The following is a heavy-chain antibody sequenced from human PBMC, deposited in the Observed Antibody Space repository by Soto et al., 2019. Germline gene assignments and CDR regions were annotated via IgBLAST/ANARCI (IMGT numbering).Heavy chain of an antibody. D-gene: IGHD3-9*01. CDR2: IYWDDDK. V-gene: IGHV2-5*02. J-gene: IGHJ4*02. Sequence: QITLKESGPTLVKPTQTLTLTCTFSGFSLSTTEVGVAWIRQPPGKALEWLALIYWDDDKRYSPSLKSRLTITKDTSKNQVVLRITNMDPVDTATYYCAHRFDWYYFDYWGQGTLVTVSS. CDR1: GFSLSTTEVG. CDR3: AHRFDWYYFDY.